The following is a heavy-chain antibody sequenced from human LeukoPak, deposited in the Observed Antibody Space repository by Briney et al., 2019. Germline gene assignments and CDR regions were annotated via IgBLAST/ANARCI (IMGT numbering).Heavy chain of an antibody. CDR3: ARAPSPRNYDFWSEAFDY. D-gene: IGHD3-3*01. J-gene: IGHJ4*02. CDR1: GFTFSSYS. V-gene: IGHV3-21*01. CDR2: ISSSSSYI. Sequence: GGSLRLSCAASGFTFSSYSMNWVRQAPGKGLEWVSSISSSSSYIYCADSVKGRFTISRDNAKNSLYLQMNSLRAEDTAVYYCARAPSPRNYDFWSEAFDYWGQGTLVTVSS.